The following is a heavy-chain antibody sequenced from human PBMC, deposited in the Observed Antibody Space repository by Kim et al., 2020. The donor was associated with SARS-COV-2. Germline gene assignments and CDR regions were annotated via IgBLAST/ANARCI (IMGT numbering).Heavy chain of an antibody. Sequence: ASVKVSCKASGYTFTSYAIHWVRQAPGQRLEWMGWINTGNGNTKFSQKFQGRVTITRDTSASTAYMDLSSLRSEDTAVYFCARSFFYDYSGYYPTSFFDY. D-gene: IGHD3-22*01. V-gene: IGHV1-3*04. CDR3: ARSFFYDYSGYYPTSFFDY. J-gene: IGHJ4*01. CDR1: GYTFTSYA. CDR2: INTGNGNT.